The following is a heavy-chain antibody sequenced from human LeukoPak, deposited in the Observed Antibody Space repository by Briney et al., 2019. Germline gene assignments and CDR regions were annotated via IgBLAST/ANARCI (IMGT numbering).Heavy chain of an antibody. J-gene: IGHJ5*02. Sequence: SVKVSCKASGGTFSSYAISWVRQAPGQGLEWMGRIIPILGIANYAQKFQGRVTITADKSTSTAYMELSSLRPEDTAVYYCARHYDSSGHNWFDPWGQGTLVTVSS. D-gene: IGHD3-22*01. CDR2: IIPILGIA. CDR1: GGTFSSYA. V-gene: IGHV1-69*04. CDR3: ARHYDSSGHNWFDP.